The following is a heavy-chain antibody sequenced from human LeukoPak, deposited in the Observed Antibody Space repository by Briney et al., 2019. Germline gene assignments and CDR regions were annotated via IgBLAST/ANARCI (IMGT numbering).Heavy chain of an antibody. CDR1: GFTFSSYA. D-gene: IGHD2-2*01. CDR2: ISGSGDSI. Sequence: GGSLRLSCAASGFTFSSYAMNWVRQAPGKGLEWVSGISGSGDSIHYADSVKGRFTISRDNSKNTVYLQMNSLRVDDTAVYYCAKGPSAQAFDHWGQGTRVTVSS. J-gene: IGHJ4*02. V-gene: IGHV3-23*01. CDR3: AKGPSAQAFDH.